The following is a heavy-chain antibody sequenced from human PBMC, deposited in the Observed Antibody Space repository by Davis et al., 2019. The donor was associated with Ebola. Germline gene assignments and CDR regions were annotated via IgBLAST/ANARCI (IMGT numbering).Heavy chain of an antibody. CDR1: GGSFSGYY. CDR2: INHSGNT. CDR3: ARGEPTYYYDSSGYYRVTTGMDV. D-gene: IGHD3-22*01. V-gene: IGHV4-34*01. J-gene: IGHJ6*02. Sequence: MPSETLSLTCAVYGGSFSGYYWSWIRQPPGKGLEWIGEINHSGNTNYNPPLKSRVTISVDTSKNQFSLKLSSVTAADTAVYYCARGEPTYYYDSSGYYRVTTGMDVWGQGTTVTVSS.